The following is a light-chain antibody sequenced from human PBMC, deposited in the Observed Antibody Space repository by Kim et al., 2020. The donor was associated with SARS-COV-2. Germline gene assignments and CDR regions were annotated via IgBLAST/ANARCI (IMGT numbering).Light chain of an antibody. CDR1: SFNIGNNY. Sequence: QSVLTQPPSVSAAPGQKVTISCSGNSFNIGNNYVSWYQQFPRTLPKLLIYDNGKRPSGIPDRFSGSKSGASATLDITGLQTGDEADYYCATWDNSLRVGVFGGGTKMTVL. CDR3: ATWDNSLRVGV. J-gene: IGLJ3*02. CDR2: DNG. V-gene: IGLV1-51*01.